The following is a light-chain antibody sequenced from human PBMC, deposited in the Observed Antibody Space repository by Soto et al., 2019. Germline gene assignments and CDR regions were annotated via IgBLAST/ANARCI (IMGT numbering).Light chain of an antibody. V-gene: IGLV2-14*01. CDR1: SSDVGGYNY. CDR2: DVS. J-gene: IGLJ1*01. Sequence: QSVLTQPASVSGSPERSITFSRTGTSSDVGGYNYVSWYQQHPGKAPKLMIYDVSNRPSGVSNRFSGSKSGNTASLTISGLQAEDEADYYCSSYTSSSTGVFGTGTKVTVL. CDR3: SSYTSSSTGV.